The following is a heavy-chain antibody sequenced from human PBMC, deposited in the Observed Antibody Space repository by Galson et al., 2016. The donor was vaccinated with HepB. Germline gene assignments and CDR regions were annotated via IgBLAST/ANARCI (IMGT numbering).Heavy chain of an antibody. CDR3: VNDENALWPPDAFDV. D-gene: IGHD2-21*01. CDR1: GFSFSSYP. CDR2: ISGSGTQT. V-gene: IGHV3-23*01. J-gene: IGHJ3*01. Sequence: SLRLSCAASGFSFSSYPMNWVRQAPGKGLEWVSGISGSGTQTDYKYNVRGRFAISRDNSKNTLYLEMNRLTVDDTAVYYCVNDENALWPPDAFDVWGQGQLVIVSS.